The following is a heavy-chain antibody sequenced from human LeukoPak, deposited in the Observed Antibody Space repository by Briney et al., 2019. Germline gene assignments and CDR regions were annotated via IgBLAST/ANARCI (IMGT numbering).Heavy chain of an antibody. J-gene: IGHJ3*01. D-gene: IGHD6-13*01. CDR1: GFNFDDSA. Sequence: PGGSLRLSCAASGFNFDDSAMHWVRQAPGKGLEWVSGISWDSDNIIYADSVRGRFTISRDNARNSLYLQMNSLGPEDTALYYCAKAIAAPGAFDLWGQGTMVIVSS. CDR3: AKAIAAPGAFDL. CDR2: ISWDSDNI. V-gene: IGHV3-9*01.